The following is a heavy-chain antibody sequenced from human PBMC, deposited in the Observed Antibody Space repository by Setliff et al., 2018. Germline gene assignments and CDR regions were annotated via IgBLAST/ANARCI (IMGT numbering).Heavy chain of an antibody. D-gene: IGHD2-2*01. CDR3: ARVPKEYQLLLYFDY. Sequence: PSETLSLTCTVSRGSISSHYWSWIRQPPGRGLEWIGSIYYSGSTNYNPSLKSRVTISLDTSKNQFSLKLSSVTAADTAVYYCARVPKEYQLLLYFDYWGQGTLVTVSS. CDR1: RGSISSHY. CDR2: IYYSGST. J-gene: IGHJ4*02. V-gene: IGHV4-59*11.